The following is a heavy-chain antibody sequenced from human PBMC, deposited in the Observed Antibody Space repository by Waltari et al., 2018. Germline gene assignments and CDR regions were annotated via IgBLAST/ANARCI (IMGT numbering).Heavy chain of an antibody. J-gene: IGHJ4*02. Sequence: EVQLVESGGGLVKTGGSLRLSCAVSGFTFSSYSMNWVRQAPGKGLEWISSISSTGTDTHYADSVKGRFTISRDNAKNSLYLQMNSLRAEDTGVYWCATGGWGFYLDNWGQGTLVTFSS. CDR1: GFTFSSYS. CDR2: ISSTGTDT. D-gene: IGHD7-27*01. CDR3: ATGGWGFYLDN. V-gene: IGHV3-21*01.